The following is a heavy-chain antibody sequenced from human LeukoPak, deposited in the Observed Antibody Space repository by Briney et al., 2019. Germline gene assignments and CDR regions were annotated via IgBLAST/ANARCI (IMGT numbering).Heavy chain of an antibody. J-gene: IGHJ4*02. Sequence: GGSLRLSCAASGFTFSSYSMNWVRQAPGKGLEWVSSISSSSNYIYYADSVKGRFTISRDNAKNSLYLQVNSLRAEDTALYYCARVDDMLTGYTDWGQGTLVTASS. CDR3: ARVDDMLTGYTD. D-gene: IGHD3-9*01. CDR2: ISSSSNYI. CDR1: GFTFSSYS. V-gene: IGHV3-21*01.